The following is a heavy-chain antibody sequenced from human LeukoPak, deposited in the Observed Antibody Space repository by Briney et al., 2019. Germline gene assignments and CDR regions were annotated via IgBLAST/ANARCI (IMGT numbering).Heavy chain of an antibody. J-gene: IGHJ2*01. CDR2: VYYTGNT. Sequence: PSETLSLTCSVSGDSIISSNNYWGWIRQPQGKGLEWIGSVYYTGNTYYNPSLKGRVTISVDTSKNQFSLILSSVTAADTALYYCARHKGRDGYNVSRVFALWGPGTLVSVSS. V-gene: IGHV4-39*01. CDR3: ARHKGRDGYNVSRVFAL. D-gene: IGHD5-24*01. CDR1: GDSIISSNNY.